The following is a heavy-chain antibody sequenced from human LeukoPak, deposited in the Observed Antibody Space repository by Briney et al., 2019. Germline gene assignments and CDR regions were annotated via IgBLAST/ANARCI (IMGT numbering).Heavy chain of an antibody. Sequence: TGGSLRLSCATSGFIFSTYALSWVRQATGKGLEWAFSISGSGGSAYHADSVKGRFTISRDSYKNTLYLQMNSLRAEDTAIYYCARVIRAAPGKGYFDYWGQGTLVTVSS. CDR2: ISGSGGSA. V-gene: IGHV3-23*01. D-gene: IGHD6-13*01. J-gene: IGHJ4*02. CDR1: GFIFSTYA. CDR3: ARVIRAAPGKGYFDY.